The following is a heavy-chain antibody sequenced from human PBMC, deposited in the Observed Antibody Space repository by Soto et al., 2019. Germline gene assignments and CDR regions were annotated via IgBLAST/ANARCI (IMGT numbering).Heavy chain of an antibody. V-gene: IGHV3-23*01. D-gene: IGHD3-9*01. J-gene: IGHJ4*02. CDR2: ISGSGGST. CDR3: AKDTDIYVGARWY. CDR1: GFTFSSYA. Sequence: PGGSMRLSCAASGFTFSSYAMSWVRQDPGKGLEWVSAISGSGGSTYYADSVKGRFTISRDNSKNTLYLQMNSLRAEDTAVYYCAKDTDIYVGARWYWGQGTLVTVSS.